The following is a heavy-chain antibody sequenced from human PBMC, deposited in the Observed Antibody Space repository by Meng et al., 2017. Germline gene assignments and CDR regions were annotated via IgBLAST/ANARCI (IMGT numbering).Heavy chain of an antibody. Sequence: GESLKISCAASGFTFSSYAMSWVRQAPGKGLEWVAVISYDGSNKYYADSVKGRFTISRDNSKNTLYLQMNSLRAEDTAVYYCARDGSRITIFGVVIVNYFDYWGQGTLVTVSS. V-gene: IGHV3-30*01. CDR2: ISYDGSNK. J-gene: IGHJ4*02. CDR3: ARDGSRITIFGVVIVNYFDY. CDR1: GFTFSSYA. D-gene: IGHD3-3*01.